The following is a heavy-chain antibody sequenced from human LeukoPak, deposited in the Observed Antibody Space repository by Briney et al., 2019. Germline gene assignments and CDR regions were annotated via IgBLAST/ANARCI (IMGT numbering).Heavy chain of an antibody. V-gene: IGHV3-23*01. D-gene: IGHD3-22*01. CDR3: AKADSSGYLFDY. Sequence: GGSLRLSCAASGFTFSSYAMSWVRQAPGKRLEWVSAISGSGGSTYYADSVKGRFTISRDNSKNTLYLQMNSLRAEDTAVYYCAKADSSGYLFDYWGQGTLVTVSS. CDR2: ISGSGGST. J-gene: IGHJ4*02. CDR1: GFTFSSYA.